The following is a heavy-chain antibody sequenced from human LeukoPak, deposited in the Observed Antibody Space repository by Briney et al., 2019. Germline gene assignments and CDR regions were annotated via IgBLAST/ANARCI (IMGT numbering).Heavy chain of an antibody. CDR1: GFTFSTNY. J-gene: IGHJ4*02. Sequence: GGSLRLSCAVSGFTFSTNYMSWVRQAPGKGLEWVSIIYSGGTKSYADSVKGRFTASRDNSRNTQYLQMNSLSAEDTAVYYCASGKYSFSALDYWGQGTLVTVSS. CDR3: ASGKYSFSALDY. V-gene: IGHV3-53*01. D-gene: IGHD5-12*01. CDR2: IYSGGTK.